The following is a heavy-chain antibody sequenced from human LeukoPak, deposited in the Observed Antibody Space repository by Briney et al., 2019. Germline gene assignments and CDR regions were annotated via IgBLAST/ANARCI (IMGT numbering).Heavy chain of an antibody. Sequence: SETLSLTCTVSGGSISSGGYYWSWIRQHPGKGLEWIGYIYYSGSTYYNPSLKSRVTISVDTSKNQFSLKLSSVTAADTAVYYCARQDIAARESAFDIWGQGTMVTVSS. CDR2: IYYSGST. CDR1: GGSISSGGYY. J-gene: IGHJ3*02. V-gene: IGHV4-39*01. CDR3: ARQDIAARESAFDI. D-gene: IGHD6-6*01.